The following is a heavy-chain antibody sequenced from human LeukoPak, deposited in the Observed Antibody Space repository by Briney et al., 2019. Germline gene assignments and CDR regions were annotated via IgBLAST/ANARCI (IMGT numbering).Heavy chain of an antibody. V-gene: IGHV1-8*01. D-gene: IGHD5-18*01. J-gene: IGHJ3*02. CDR3: ARSAMNDAFDI. CDR2: MNPNSGGT. CDR1: GYTFTSYD. Sequence: GASVKVSCKASGYTFTSYDINWVRQATGQGLEWMGWMNPNSGGTNYAQKFQGRVTMTRDTSISTAYMELSSLRSEDTAVYYCARSAMNDAFDIWGQGTMVTVSS.